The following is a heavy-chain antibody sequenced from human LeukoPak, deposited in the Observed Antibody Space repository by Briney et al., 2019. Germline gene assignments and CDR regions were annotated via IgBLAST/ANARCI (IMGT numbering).Heavy chain of an antibody. D-gene: IGHD6-19*01. CDR2: SRNKANGYTT. V-gene: IGHV3-72*01. CDR3: ARAAVYSSGYYSDY. J-gene: IGHJ4*02. Sequence: GGSLRLSCAVSGFTFSDHYMDWVRQAPGKGLEWVGRSRNKANGYTTEYAASVKGRLTISRDESKNSLYLQMNSLKTEDTAVYYCARAAVYSSGYYSDYWGQGTLVTVSS. CDR1: GFTFSDHY.